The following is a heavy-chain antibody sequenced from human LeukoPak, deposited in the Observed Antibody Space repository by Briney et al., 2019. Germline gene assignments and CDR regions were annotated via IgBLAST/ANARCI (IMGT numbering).Heavy chain of an antibody. CDR2: IYYSGST. J-gene: IGHJ5*02. V-gene: IGHV4-59*01. CDR3: VREKWDYYDSSGYYYLNWFDP. D-gene: IGHD3-22*01. CDR1: GGSISSYY. Sequence: PSETLSLTCTVSGGSISSYYSSWIRQPPGKGLEWIGYIYYSGSTNYNPSLKSRVTISVDTSKNQFSLKLSSVTAADTAVYYCVREKWDYYDSSGYYYLNWFDPWGQGTLVTVSS.